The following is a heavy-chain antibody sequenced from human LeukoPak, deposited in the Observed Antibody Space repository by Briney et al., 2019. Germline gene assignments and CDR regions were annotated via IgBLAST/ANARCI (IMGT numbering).Heavy chain of an antibody. CDR1: GFTFSSYS. D-gene: IGHD7-27*01. CDR3: ARDQGVGTEPFDY. J-gene: IGHJ4*02. Sequence: SGGSLRLSCAASGFTFSSYSMNWVRQAPGKGLEWVSSISSSSSYIYYADSVKGRFTISRDNAKNSLYLQMNSLRAEDTAVYYCARDQGVGTEPFDYWGLGILVTVSS. V-gene: IGHV3-21*01. CDR2: ISSSSSYI.